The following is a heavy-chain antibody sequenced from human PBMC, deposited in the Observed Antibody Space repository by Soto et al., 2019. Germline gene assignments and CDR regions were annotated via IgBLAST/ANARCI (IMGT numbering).Heavy chain of an antibody. J-gene: IGHJ4*02. D-gene: IGHD5-18*01. V-gene: IGHV3-73*01. Sequence: GGSLRLSCAASGFTFSGSAMHWVRQASGKGLEWVGRIRSKANSYATAYVASVKGRFTISRDDSKNTAYLQMNSLKTEDTAVYYCTSQGYSYGFVYWGQGTLVTVSS. CDR3: TSQGYSYGFVY. CDR2: IRSKANSYAT. CDR1: GFTFSGSA.